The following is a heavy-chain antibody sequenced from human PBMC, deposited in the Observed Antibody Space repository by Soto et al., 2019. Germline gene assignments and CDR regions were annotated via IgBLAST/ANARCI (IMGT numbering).Heavy chain of an antibody. Sequence: QITLKESGLTLVKPTQTLTLTCTFSGFSLSSTRVAVGWIRQPPGKALEWLALIYWDDDKRYSPFLKSRLTITKDTSKTQVVLTITTLDPVDTDPYYCAHSVVAGLGYDFDYWGQGTLVTVSS. CDR3: AHSVVAGLGYDFDY. V-gene: IGHV2-5*02. CDR2: IYWDDDK. D-gene: IGHD6-19*01. J-gene: IGHJ4*02. CDR1: GFSLSSTRVA.